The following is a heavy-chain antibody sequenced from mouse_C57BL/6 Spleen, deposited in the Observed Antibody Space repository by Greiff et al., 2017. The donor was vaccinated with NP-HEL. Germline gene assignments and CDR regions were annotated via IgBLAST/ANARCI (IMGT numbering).Heavy chain of an antibody. D-gene: IGHD2-2*01. Sequence: EVQLQQSGPELVKPGASVKISCKASGYTFTDYYMNWVKQSHGKSLEWIGDINPNNGGTSYNQKFKGKATLTVDKSSSTAYMELRSLTSEDSAVYYCARRGYGYDRGYYAMDYWGQGTSVTVSS. J-gene: IGHJ4*01. CDR2: INPNNGGT. V-gene: IGHV1-26*01. CDR3: ARRGYGYDRGYYAMDY. CDR1: GYTFTDYY.